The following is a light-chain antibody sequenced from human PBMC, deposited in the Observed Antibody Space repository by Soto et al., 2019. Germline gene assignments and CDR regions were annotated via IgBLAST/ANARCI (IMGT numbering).Light chain of an antibody. Sequence: DIQMTQSPSSLSASVGDRVTITCQASQDINNYLNWYQQKPGKAPNLLIYDASNLKTGVPSRFSGSGSGTHVTLPISSLQPEDIATYYCQHYDHLPPLSFGGGTKVEIK. CDR2: DAS. CDR1: QDINNY. V-gene: IGKV1-33*01. CDR3: QHYDHLPPLS. J-gene: IGKJ4*01.